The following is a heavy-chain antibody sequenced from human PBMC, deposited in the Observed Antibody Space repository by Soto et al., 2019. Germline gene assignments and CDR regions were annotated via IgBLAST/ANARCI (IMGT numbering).Heavy chain of an antibody. CDR1: GFTFSSYW. CDR3: ARESGGSCYSCSRGYYYYYGMDV. D-gene: IGHD2-15*01. V-gene: IGHV3-74*01. CDR2: INSDGSST. Sequence: PGGSLRLSCAASGFTFSSYWMHWVRQAPGKGLVWVSRINSDGSSTSYADSVKGRFTISRDNAKNTLYLQMNSLRAEDTAVYYCARESGGSCYSCSRGYYYYYGMDVWGQGTTVTVSS. J-gene: IGHJ6*02.